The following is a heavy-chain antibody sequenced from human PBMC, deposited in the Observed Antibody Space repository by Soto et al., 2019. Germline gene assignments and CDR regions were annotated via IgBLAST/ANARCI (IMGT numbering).Heavy chain of an antibody. CDR1: GFTFSSYS. CDR3: ARESDTAWDIVVVVAATRKDAFDI. J-gene: IGHJ3*02. Sequence: GWSLRLSCAASGFTFSSYSMNWVRQAPGKGLEWVSYISSSSSTIYYADSVKGRFTISRDNAKNSLYLQMNSLRDEDTAVYYCARESDTAWDIVVVVAATRKDAFDIWGQGTMVTVSS. D-gene: IGHD2-15*01. V-gene: IGHV3-48*02. CDR2: ISSSSSTI.